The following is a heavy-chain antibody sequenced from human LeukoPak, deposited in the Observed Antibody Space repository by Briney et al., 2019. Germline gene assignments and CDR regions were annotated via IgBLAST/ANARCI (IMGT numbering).Heavy chain of an antibody. Sequence: GSLRLSCASSGFTFSTYIMNWVRQAPGKGLEWVSAISGSSGHIYYAGSVKCRFTISRDNAKNALYLQMNSLRAEDTAVYYCVREGGGWRGDAFDIWGQGTMVTVSS. CDR1: GFTFSTYI. V-gene: IGHV3-21*01. D-gene: IGHD6-19*01. CDR3: VREGGGWRGDAFDI. J-gene: IGHJ3*02. CDR2: ISGSSGHI.